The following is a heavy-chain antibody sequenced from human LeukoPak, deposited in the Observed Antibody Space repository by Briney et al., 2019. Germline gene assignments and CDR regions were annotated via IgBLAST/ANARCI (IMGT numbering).Heavy chain of an antibody. V-gene: IGHV3-23*01. J-gene: IGHJ4*02. CDR3: AKLVGATTGDY. D-gene: IGHD1-26*01. Sequence: GGSLRLSCAASGFTLSRNALSRVRQAPGKGLEWVSTISSSGDSTFYADSVKGRFTISRDSSKNTLYLQMNSLRVEDTAVYYCAKLVGATTGDYWGQGTLVTVSS. CDR1: GFTLSRNA. CDR2: ISSSGDST.